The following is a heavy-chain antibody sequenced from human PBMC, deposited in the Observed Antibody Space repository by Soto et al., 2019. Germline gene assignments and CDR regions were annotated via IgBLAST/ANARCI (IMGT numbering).Heavy chain of an antibody. CDR2: SYQSGST. Sequence: QLQLQESGSGLVKPSQTLSLTCAVSGGSISSGGFSWSWIRQPPGKGLEWIGYSYQSGSTYYNPSLKSRVTISVDRSKKQFSLKLSSMTAADTAVYYCARDYGSAGMDVWGQGTTVTVSS. J-gene: IGHJ6*02. V-gene: IGHV4-30-2*01. CDR3: ARDYGSAGMDV. D-gene: IGHD4-17*01. CDR1: GGSISSGGFS.